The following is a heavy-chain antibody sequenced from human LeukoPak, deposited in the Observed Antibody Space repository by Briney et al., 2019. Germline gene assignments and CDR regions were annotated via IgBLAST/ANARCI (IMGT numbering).Heavy chain of an antibody. CDR1: GFTVSSNY. Sequence: HPGVSLRLSCAASGFTVSSNYMSWVRQAPGKGLEWVSAISGSGGTTYYTDSVKGRFTISRDNSKNTLYLQINSLRAEDTAVYYCAKASGSYFWSFDYWGQGTLVTVSS. V-gene: IGHV3-23*01. CDR3: AKASGSYFWSFDY. J-gene: IGHJ4*02. D-gene: IGHD1-26*01. CDR2: ISGSGGTT.